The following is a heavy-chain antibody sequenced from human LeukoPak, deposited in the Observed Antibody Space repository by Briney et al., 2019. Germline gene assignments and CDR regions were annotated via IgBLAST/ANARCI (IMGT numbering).Heavy chain of an antibody. D-gene: IGHD4-17*01. J-gene: IGHJ5*02. V-gene: IGHV3-9*01. CDR2: ISWNSGSI. Sequence: GRSLRLSCAASGFTFDDYAMHWVRQAPGKGLEWVSGISWNSGSIGYADSVKGRFTISRDNAKNSLYLQMNSLRAEDTALYYCAKAGLGVTTVTTYPNWFDPWGQGTLVTVSS. CDR3: AKAGLGVTTVTTYPNWFDP. CDR1: GFTFDDYA.